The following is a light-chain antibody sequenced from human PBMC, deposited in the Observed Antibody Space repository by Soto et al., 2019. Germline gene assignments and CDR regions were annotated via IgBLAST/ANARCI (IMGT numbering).Light chain of an antibody. CDR1: QRISIY. Sequence: DIQMTQSPSSLSASVGYRVTITCQASQRISIYLNWYQQKPRKAPKLLIYAASTLQIGVPSRFSGGGSGTDFALTIGSLQPEDFATYYCQHLYSFPLSFGGGTKVDIK. J-gene: IGKJ4*01. V-gene: IGKV1-9*01. CDR3: QHLYSFPLS. CDR2: AAS.